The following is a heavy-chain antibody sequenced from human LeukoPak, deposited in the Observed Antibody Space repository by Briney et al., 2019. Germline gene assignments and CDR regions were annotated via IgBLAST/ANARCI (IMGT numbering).Heavy chain of an antibody. CDR1: GFTVSSNY. CDR2: IYSGGST. D-gene: IGHD3-3*01. Sequence: AGGSLRLSCAASGFTVSSNYMSWVRQAPGKGLEWVSVIYSGGSTYYADSVKGRFTISRDNAKNSLYLQMNSLRAEDTAVYYCARDLGTIFGVVIRTFDYWGQGTLVTVSS. V-gene: IGHV3-53*01. CDR3: ARDLGTIFGVVIRTFDY. J-gene: IGHJ4*02.